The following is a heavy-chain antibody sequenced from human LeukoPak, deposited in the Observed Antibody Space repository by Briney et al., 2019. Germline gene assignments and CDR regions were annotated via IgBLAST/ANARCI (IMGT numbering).Heavy chain of an antibody. V-gene: IGHV3-74*01. CDR2: INTDGSST. Sequence: GGSLRLSCAASGFTFDDYAMHWVRQAPGKGLVWVSRINTDGSSTSYADSVKGRFTISRDNAKNTLYLQMNSLRAEDTAVYYCASSGYSGYLGYWGQGTLVTVSS. D-gene: IGHD5-12*01. CDR1: GFTFDDYA. CDR3: ASSGYSGYLGY. J-gene: IGHJ4*02.